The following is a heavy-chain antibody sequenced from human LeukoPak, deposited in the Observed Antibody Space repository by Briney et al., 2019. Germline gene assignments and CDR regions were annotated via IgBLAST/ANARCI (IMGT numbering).Heavy chain of an antibody. CDR2: IYPGDSDT. V-gene: IGHV5-51*01. Sequence: RGESLKISCKGSGYSFTSYWIGWVRQMPGKGLEWMGIIYPGDSDTRYSPSFQGQVTISADKSISTAYLQWSSLKASDTAIYYCARLRYHDILTGYLGYWGQGTLVTVSS. CDR1: GYSFTSYW. CDR3: ARLRYHDILTGYLGY. J-gene: IGHJ4*02. D-gene: IGHD3-9*01.